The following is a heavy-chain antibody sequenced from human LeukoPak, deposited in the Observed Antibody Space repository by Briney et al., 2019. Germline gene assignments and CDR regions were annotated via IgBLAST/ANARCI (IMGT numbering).Heavy chain of an antibody. CDR2: INHSGST. Sequence: SETLSLTCAVYGGSFSGYYWSWIRQPPGKGLEWIGEINHSGSTNYNPSLKSRVTISVDTSKNQFSLKLSSVTAADTAVYYCARGVWLNYFDYWGQGTLATVSS. D-gene: IGHD3-9*01. CDR3: ARGVWLNYFDY. V-gene: IGHV4-34*01. J-gene: IGHJ4*02. CDR1: GGSFSGYY.